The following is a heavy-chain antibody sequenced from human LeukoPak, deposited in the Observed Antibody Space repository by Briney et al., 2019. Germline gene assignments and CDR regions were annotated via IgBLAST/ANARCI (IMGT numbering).Heavy chain of an antibody. CDR1: GYTFTSYD. Sequence: ASVKVSCKASGYTFTSYDINWVRQATGQGLEWMGWMNPNSGNTGYAQKFQGRVTITRNTSISTAYMELSSLRSEDTAVYYCASLLTGNSYYYYYMDVWGKGTTVTVSS. CDR2: MNPNSGNT. CDR3: ASLLTGNSYYYYYMDV. V-gene: IGHV1-8*03. D-gene: IGHD1-20*01. J-gene: IGHJ6*03.